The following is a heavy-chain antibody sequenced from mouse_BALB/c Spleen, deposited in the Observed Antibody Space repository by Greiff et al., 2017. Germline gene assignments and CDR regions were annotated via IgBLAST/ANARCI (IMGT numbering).Heavy chain of an antibody. J-gene: IGHJ4*01. D-gene: IGHD2-3*01. CDR1: GYTFTSYV. V-gene: IGHV1-14*01. CDR2: INPYNDGT. CDR3: ARDGYLGEYYAMDY. Sequence: EVQLQQSGPELVKPGASVKMSCKASGYTFTSYVMHWVKQKPGQGLEWIGYINPYNDGTKYNEKFKGKATLTSDKSSSTAYMELSSLTSEDSAVYYCARDGYLGEYYAMDYWGQGTSVTVSS.